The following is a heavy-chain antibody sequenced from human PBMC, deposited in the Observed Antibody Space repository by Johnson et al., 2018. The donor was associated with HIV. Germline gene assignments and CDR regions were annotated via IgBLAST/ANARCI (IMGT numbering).Heavy chain of an antibody. CDR3: ARDLGGGYSSSSYAFDI. D-gene: IGHD6-6*01. J-gene: IGHJ3*02. V-gene: IGHV3-23*04. Sequence: VQLVESGGGLVQPGGSLRLSCAASGFTFRNYAMSWVRQAPKKGLEWVSIARGSGTSIDYADSVKGRFIVSRDNSKNTLYLQMNSLRAEDTAVYYCARDLGGGYSSSSYAFDIWGQGTMGTVSS. CDR1: GFTFRNYA. CDR2: ARGSGTSI.